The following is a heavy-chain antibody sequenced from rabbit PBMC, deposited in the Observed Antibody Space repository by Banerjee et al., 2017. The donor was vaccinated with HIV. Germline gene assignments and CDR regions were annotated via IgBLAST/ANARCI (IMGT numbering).Heavy chain of an antibody. D-gene: IGHD1-1*01. Sequence: QSLEESGGDLVKPGASLTLTCTASGFSFSGSYYMCWVRQAPGKGLEWIACIDAGTSGWAKGRFTISKTSSTTVTLQMTSLTAADTATYFCARGVSTSGYYPYFNLWGQGTLVTVS. CDR3: ARGVSTSGYYPYFNL. V-gene: IGHV1S40*01. CDR1: GFSFSGSYY. J-gene: IGHJ4*01. CDR2: IDAGTSG.